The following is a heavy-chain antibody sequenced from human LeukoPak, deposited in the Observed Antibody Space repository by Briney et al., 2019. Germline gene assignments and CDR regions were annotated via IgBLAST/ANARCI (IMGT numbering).Heavy chain of an antibody. CDR3: AKSATGSAFDI. CDR2: IWYGGSNK. D-gene: IGHD5-12*01. V-gene: IGHV3-30*18. Sequence: GRSLRLSCAASGFTFSSYGMHWVRQAPGKGLEWVAVIWYGGSNKYYADSVKGRFTISRDNSKNTLYLQMNSLRAEDTAVYYCAKSATGSAFDIWGQGTMVTVSS. J-gene: IGHJ3*02. CDR1: GFTFSSYG.